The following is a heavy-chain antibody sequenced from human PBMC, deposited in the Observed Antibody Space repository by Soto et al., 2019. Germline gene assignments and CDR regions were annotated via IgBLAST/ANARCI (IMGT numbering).Heavy chain of an antibody. CDR2: TYYRSKWFN. D-gene: IGHD3-3*01. V-gene: IGHV6-1*01. Sequence: SQTLSLTCVISGDSVSSNSVAWNWLRQSPSRGLEWLGRTYYRSKWFNDYTPSVKSRMTINADTSKNQFSLQLNSVTPEDTAIYYCARVRSRFVDYWGPGTLVSVSS. CDR1: GDSVSSNSVA. J-gene: IGHJ4*02. CDR3: ARVRSRFVDY.